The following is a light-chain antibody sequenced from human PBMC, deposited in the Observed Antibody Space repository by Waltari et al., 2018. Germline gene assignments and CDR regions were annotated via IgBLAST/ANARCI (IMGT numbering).Light chain of an antibody. V-gene: IGLV2-14*03. Sequence: QPALTQPASVSGSPGQSITISCTGTGSDVADYNYVSWYQQHPGKAPKLMIYDVINRPSGVSDRFSGSKSGSTASLTISGLQAEDEADYYCSSYAGRSTKIFGGGTKLTVL. J-gene: IGLJ2*01. CDR3: SSYAGRSTKI. CDR2: DVI. CDR1: GSDVADYNY.